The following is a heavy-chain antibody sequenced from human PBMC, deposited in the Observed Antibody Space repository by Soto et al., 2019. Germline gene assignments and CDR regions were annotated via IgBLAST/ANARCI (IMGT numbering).Heavy chain of an antibody. Sequence: ASVKVSCKASGYTFTSYDINWVRQATGQGLEWMGWMNPNSGNTGYAQKFQGRVTMTRNTSISTAYMELSSLRSEDTAVYYCARGLMLTFGGVIAGLDYWGQGTLVTVSS. CDR1: GYTFTSYD. CDR2: MNPNSGNT. V-gene: IGHV1-8*01. J-gene: IGHJ4*02. CDR3: ARGLMLTFGGVIAGLDY. D-gene: IGHD3-16*02.